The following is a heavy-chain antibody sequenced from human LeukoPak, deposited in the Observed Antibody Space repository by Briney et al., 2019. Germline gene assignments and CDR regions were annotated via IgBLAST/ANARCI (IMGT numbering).Heavy chain of an antibody. CDR1: GGSISSYY. CDR3: ARDREGSSTSPDY. V-gene: IGHV4-59*01. D-gene: IGHD2-2*01. Sequence: SETLSLTCTVSGGSISSYYWSWIRQPPGKGLEWIGFIYYSGSTNYNPSLKSRVTISVDTSKNQFYLKLSSVTAADTAVYYCARDREGSSTSPDYWGQGTLVTVSS. J-gene: IGHJ4*02. CDR2: IYYSGST.